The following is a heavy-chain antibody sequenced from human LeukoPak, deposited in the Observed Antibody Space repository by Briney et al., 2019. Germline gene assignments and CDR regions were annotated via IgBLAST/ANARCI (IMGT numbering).Heavy chain of an antibody. CDR3: ARLMARGVIARRVYGMDV. Sequence: PSETLSLTCTVSGGSISGSSYYWGWIRQPPGKGLEWIGSIYYSGSTYYNPSLKSRVTISVDTSKNQFSLKLSSVTAADTAVYYCARLMARGVIARRVYGMDVWGQGTTVTVSS. CDR1: GGSISGSSYY. CDR2: IYYSGST. D-gene: IGHD3-10*01. J-gene: IGHJ6*02. V-gene: IGHV4-39*01.